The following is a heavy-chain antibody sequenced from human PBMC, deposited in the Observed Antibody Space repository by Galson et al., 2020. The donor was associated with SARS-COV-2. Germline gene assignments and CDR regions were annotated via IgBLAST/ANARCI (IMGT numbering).Heavy chain of an antibody. CDR2: ISSSGRTT. V-gene: IGHV3-48*03. D-gene: IGHD1-26*01. CDR3: ARDKGGTYYGYYFDY. Sequence: GSLRLSCAASGFSFSSYEMNWVRQAPGKGLEWVSYISSSGRTTYYADSVKGRFTISRDNAKNSLFLQMNSLRAEDTAVYYCARDKGGTYYGYYFDYWGQGILVTVSS. J-gene: IGHJ4*02. CDR1: GFSFSSYE.